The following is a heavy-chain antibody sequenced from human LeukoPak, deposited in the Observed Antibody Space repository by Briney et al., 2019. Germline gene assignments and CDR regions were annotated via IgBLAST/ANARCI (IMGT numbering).Heavy chain of an antibody. J-gene: IGHJ3*02. CDR1: GYTFTGYY. CDR2: IIPMLDKT. CDR3: ARESVIVLAKAFDM. Sequence: GASVKVSCKASGYTFTGYYMHWVRQAPGQGLEWMGRIIPMLDKTNYAQKFQDRVTISADESATTAYVELNSLRSEDTAVYYCARESVIVLAKAFDMWGQGTMVTVSS. D-gene: IGHD3-22*01. V-gene: IGHV1-69*11.